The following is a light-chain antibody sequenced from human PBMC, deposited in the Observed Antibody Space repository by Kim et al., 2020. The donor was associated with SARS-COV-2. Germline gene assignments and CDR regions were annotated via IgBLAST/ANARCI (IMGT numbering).Light chain of an antibody. Sequence: ASLGDGVTITCRATQDIGNYLAWYQQKPGEPPKLLIYSASTLQSGVPSRFGGRGSGTDFTPTISSLQPEDVATYYCQKYDSAPWTFGQGTKVEIK. CDR2: SAS. CDR1: QDIGNY. V-gene: IGKV1-27*01. J-gene: IGKJ1*01. CDR3: QKYDSAPWT.